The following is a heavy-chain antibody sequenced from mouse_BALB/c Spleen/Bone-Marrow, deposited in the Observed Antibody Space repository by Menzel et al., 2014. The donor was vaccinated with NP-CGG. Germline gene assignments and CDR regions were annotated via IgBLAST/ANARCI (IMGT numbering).Heavy chain of an antibody. J-gene: IGHJ1*01. Sequence: ELHLVESGGGLVHPGGSLKLSCAVSGFDFSRYWMSWVRQVPGKGLEWIGEINPDSSTLNYTPSLKDKFIISRDTAKNTLFLQMSKVSSEDTAFYYCGRHWYWYFDVWGEGTTVTVSS. CDR2: INPDSSTL. D-gene: IGHD4-1*01. CDR1: GFDFSRYW. V-gene: IGHV4-1*02. CDR3: GRHWYWYFDV.